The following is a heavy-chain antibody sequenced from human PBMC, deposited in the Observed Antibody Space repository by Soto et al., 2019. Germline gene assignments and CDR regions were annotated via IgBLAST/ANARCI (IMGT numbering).Heavy chain of an antibody. V-gene: IGHV3-15*07. CDR1: GFTFSNAW. D-gene: IGHD3-22*01. Sequence: GGSLRLSYAAFGFTFSNAWMNRVRQAQGKGLEWVGRIKSKTDGGTTDYAAPVKGRFTISRDDSKNTLYLQMNSLKTEDTAVYYCTTDPVTMIVVVPSSGWGQGTLVTVSS. CDR2: IKSKTDGGTT. CDR3: TTDPVTMIVVVPSSG. J-gene: IGHJ4*02.